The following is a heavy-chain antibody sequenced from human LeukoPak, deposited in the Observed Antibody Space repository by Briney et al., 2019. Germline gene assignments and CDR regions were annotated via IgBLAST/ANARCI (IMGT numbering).Heavy chain of an antibody. J-gene: IGHJ4*02. CDR1: GFTFSSYS. CDR2: IKQDGSEK. CDR3: AAVRGVVYFDY. Sequence: RTGGSLRLSCAASGFTFSSYSMNWVRQAPGKGLEWVANIKQDGSEKYYVDSVEGRFTISRDNAKNSLYLQMNSLRADDTAVYYCAAVRGVVYFDYWGQGTLVTVSS. V-gene: IGHV3-7*03. D-gene: IGHD3-10*01.